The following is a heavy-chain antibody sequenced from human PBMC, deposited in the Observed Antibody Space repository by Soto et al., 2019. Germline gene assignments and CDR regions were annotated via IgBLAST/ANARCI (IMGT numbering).Heavy chain of an antibody. CDR1: GYTFTTYT. V-gene: IGHV1-3*04. Sequence: QVQLVQSGAEVKRPGASVNISCKASGYTFTTYTLHWVRQAPGQRPECMGWINTGSGNTKYSQKFQGRVTITRDTSASTAYMELSSLTSEDTAVYYCARGGCYPGYWGQGTLVTVSS. CDR2: INTGSGNT. CDR3: ARGGCYPGY. D-gene: IGHD1-26*01. J-gene: IGHJ4*02.